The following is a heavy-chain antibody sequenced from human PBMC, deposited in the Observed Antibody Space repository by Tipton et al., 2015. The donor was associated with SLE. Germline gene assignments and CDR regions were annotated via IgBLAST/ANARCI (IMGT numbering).Heavy chain of an antibody. CDR1: GYSVPNYF. J-gene: IGHJ4*02. V-gene: IGHV1-46*01. Sequence: QVQLVQSGVEVREPGASVKVSCKASGYSVPNYFIHWVRQASGQGLDWMGIINPSGGSTTYAQKFQGRVTMTRDTSTSTVYLEVTSLTFDDTAVYYCARGGLRGSGDHPPFDYWGQGTLVTVSS. CDR3: ARGGLRGSGDHPPFDY. D-gene: IGHD4-17*01. CDR2: INPSGGST.